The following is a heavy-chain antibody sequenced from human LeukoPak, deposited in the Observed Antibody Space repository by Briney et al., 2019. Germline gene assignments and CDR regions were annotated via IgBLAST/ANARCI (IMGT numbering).Heavy chain of an antibody. Sequence: GGSLRLSCAASGFTFSSYAMSWVRQAPGKGLEWVSGISGSGDNTYYADSVKGRFTISRDNSKNTLYLQMNSLRVEDTAVYYCARARFETTVTALIRKKNYYYYYMDVWGKGTTVTVSS. V-gene: IGHV3-23*01. CDR2: ISGSGDNT. CDR3: ARARFETTVTALIRKKNYYYYYMDV. D-gene: IGHD4-17*01. J-gene: IGHJ6*03. CDR1: GFTFSSYA.